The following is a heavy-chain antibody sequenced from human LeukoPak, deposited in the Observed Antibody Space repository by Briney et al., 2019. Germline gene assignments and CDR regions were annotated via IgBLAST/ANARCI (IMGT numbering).Heavy chain of an antibody. J-gene: IGHJ4*02. CDR2: INHSGST. D-gene: IGHD3-22*01. CDR1: GGSFSGYY. Sequence: TSEILSLTCAVYGGSFSGYYWSWIRQPPGKGLEWIGEINHSGSTNYNPSLKSRVTISVDTSKNQFSLKLSSVTAADTAVYYCARGLSGYPTGGDYWGQGALVTVSS. CDR3: ARGLSGYPTGGDY. V-gene: IGHV4-34*01.